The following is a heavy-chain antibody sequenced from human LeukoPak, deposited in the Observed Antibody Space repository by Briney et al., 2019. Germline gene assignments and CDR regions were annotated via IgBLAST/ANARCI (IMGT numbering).Heavy chain of an antibody. D-gene: IGHD2/OR15-2a*01. V-gene: IGHV4-4*09. J-gene: IGHJ4*02. CDR3: ATFLTGNFDY. Sequence: SEPLSLTCSVSGASLGDYSWSWFRQPPGKRLEWIGNIFSRGSTNYDPSFKSRVSLSMDMSKSQFSLKMTSMTAADTAVYYCATFLTGNFDYWGQGELVIVSS. CDR2: IFSRGST. CDR1: GASLGDYS.